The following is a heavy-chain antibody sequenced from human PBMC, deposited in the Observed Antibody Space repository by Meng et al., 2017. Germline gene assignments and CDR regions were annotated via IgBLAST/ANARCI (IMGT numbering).Heavy chain of an antibody. CDR1: GYSFTSYW. CDR2: IYPGDSDT. J-gene: IGHJ5*02. V-gene: IGHV5-51*01. D-gene: IGHD3-22*01. Sequence: GESLKISCKGSGYSFTSYWIGWVRQMPGKGLEWMGIIYPGDSDTRYIPSFQGQVTISADKSISTAYLQWSSLKASDTAMYYCARQGDHYYDSSGYSLLGVWFDPWGQGTLVTVSS. CDR3: ARQGDHYYDSSGYSLLGVWFDP.